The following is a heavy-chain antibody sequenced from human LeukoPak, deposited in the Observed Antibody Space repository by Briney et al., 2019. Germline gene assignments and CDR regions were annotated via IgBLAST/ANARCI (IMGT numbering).Heavy chain of an antibody. CDR3: ARLPWYNSYAFDI. CDR2: IYYSGST. V-gene: IGHV4-39*01. CDR1: GGSISSSSYY. Sequence: SETLSLTCTVSGGSISSSSYYWGWIRQPPGKGLEWIGSIYYSGSTYYNPSLKSRVTISVDTSKNQFSLKLSSVTAADTAVYYCARLPWYNSYAFDIWGQGTMVTVSS. J-gene: IGHJ3*02. D-gene: IGHD1-1*01.